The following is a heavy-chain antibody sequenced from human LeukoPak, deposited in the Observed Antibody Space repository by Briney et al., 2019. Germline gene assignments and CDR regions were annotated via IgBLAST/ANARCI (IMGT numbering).Heavy chain of an antibody. D-gene: IGHD2-2*01. CDR3: ARRDCSSTSCYGGFDY. Sequence: SETLSLTCTVSGGSISSSSYYWGWIRQPPGKGLEWIGSIYYSGSTYYNPSLKSRVTISVDTSKNQFSLKLSSVTAADTAVYYCARRDCSSTSCYGGFDYWGREPWSPSPQ. CDR2: IYYSGST. CDR1: GGSISSSSYY. J-gene: IGHJ4*02. V-gene: IGHV4-39*01.